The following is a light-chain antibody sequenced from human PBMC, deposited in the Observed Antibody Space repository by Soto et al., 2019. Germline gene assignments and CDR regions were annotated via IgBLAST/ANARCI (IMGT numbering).Light chain of an antibody. V-gene: IGLV2-23*03. CDR1: SSDVGSYNL. CDR3: CSSAGGTTFDWM. J-gene: IGLJ3*02. CDR2: EGI. Sequence: QSALTQPASVSGSPGQSITISCTGISSDVGSYNLVSWYQQHPGKAPQLLIYEGIKRPSGVSARFSASESGNTASLTISGLQAEDEADYYCCSSAGGTTFDWMFGGGTKLTVL.